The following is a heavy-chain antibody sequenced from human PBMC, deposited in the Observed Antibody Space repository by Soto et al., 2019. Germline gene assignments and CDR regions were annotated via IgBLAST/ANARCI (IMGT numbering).Heavy chain of an antibody. CDR3: ASRPRNGYNT. D-gene: IGHD5-12*01. CDR2: IIPIFGTS. V-gene: IGHV1-69*01. Sequence: QVQLVQSGAELKKPGSSVKVSCKSSGGTFSNYAITWVRQAPGQGLEWMGGIIPIFGTSNYAQKFQGRVHFNADESITTTYMELSSLKSEDTAVYYCASRPRNGYNTWGQGTLVTVSS. J-gene: IGHJ5*02. CDR1: GGTFSNYA.